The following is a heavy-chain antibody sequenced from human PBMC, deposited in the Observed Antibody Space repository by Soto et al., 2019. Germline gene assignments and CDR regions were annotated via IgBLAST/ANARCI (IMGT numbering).Heavy chain of an antibody. CDR3: ARGISTKRYYYYYAMDV. J-gene: IGHJ6*02. Sequence: ASVKVSCKASGYTRTRCYLHWVLQAPGQGPEWMGIINPSGGITNDAQRFQDRVTMTSDTSTSTVYMELSSLRSEDTAVYYCARGISTKRYYYYYAMDVCGQARAATVS. CDR2: INPSGGIT. V-gene: IGHV1-46*01. D-gene: IGHD2-8*01. CDR1: GYTRTRCY.